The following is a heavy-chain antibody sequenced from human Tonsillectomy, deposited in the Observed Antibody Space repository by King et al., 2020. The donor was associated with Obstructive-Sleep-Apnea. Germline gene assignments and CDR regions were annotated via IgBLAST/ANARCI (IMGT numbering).Heavy chain of an antibody. CDR2: IYYSGST. V-gene: IGHV4-39*07. Sequence: QLQESGPGLVKPSETLSLTCTVSGGSISSSSYYWGWIRQPPGKGLEWIGSIYYSGSTYYNPSLKSRVTISVGTSKNQFSLKLSSVTAADTAVYYCARGSWGDFWSGYHHGMDVWGQGTTVTVSS. CDR1: GGSISSSSYY. CDR3: ARGSWGDFWSGYHHGMDV. D-gene: IGHD3-3*01. J-gene: IGHJ6*02.